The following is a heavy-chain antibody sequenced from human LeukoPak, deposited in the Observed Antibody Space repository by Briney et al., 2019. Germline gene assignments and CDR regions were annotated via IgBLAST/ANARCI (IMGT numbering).Heavy chain of an antibody. V-gene: IGHV4-4*07. CDR1: GGSISSYY. Sequence: SETLSLTCTVYGGSISSYYWSWIRQPAGKGLEWIGRIYTSGSTNYNPSLKSRVTMSVDTSKNQFSLKLSSVTAADMAVYYCARDAYYYGSGSYSHYYYGMNVWGQGTTVTVSS. CDR3: ARDAYYYGSGSYSHYYYGMNV. J-gene: IGHJ6*02. CDR2: IYTSGST. D-gene: IGHD3-10*01.